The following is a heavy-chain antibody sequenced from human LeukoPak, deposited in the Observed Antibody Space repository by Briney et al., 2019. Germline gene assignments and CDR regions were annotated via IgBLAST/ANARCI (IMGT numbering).Heavy chain of an antibody. V-gene: IGHV4-39*07. CDR2: IYYSGST. D-gene: IGHD5-18*01. J-gene: IGHJ4*02. CDR3: ARGSGYTYGYPFDS. Sequence: PSETLSLACTVSGGSISSSSYYWGWIRQPPGKGLEWIGSIYYSGSTYYNPSLKSRVTMSVDTSKNQFSLKLSSVTAADTAVYYCARGSGYTYGYPFDSWGQGTLVTVSS. CDR1: GGSISSSSYY.